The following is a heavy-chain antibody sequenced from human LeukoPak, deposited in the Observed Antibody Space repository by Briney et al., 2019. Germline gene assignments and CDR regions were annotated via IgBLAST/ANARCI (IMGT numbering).Heavy chain of an antibody. D-gene: IGHD3-22*01. CDR3: ARDQAGYDSSGYYDRFDY. J-gene: IGHJ4*02. Sequence: SVKVSCKASGGTFSSYAISWERQAPGQGLEWMGRIIPILGIANYAQKFQGRVTITADKSTSTAYMELSSLRSEDTAVYYCARDQAGYDSSGYYDRFDYWGQGTLVTVSS. CDR1: GGTFSSYA. CDR2: IIPILGIA. V-gene: IGHV1-69*04.